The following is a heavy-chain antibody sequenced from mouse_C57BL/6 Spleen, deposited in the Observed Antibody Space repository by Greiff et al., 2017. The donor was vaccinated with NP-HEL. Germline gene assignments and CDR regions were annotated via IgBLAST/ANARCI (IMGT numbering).Heavy chain of an antibody. Sequence: VQLQQSGAELVRPGASVKLSCKASGYTFTDYYINWVKQRPGQGLEWIARIYPGSGNTYYNEKFKGKATLTAEKSSSTAYMQLSSLTSEDSAVYFCAREGSGYATKTVFAYWGQGTLVTVSA. CDR1: GYTFTDYY. CDR2: IYPGSGNT. J-gene: IGHJ3*01. V-gene: IGHV1-76*01. D-gene: IGHD3-2*02. CDR3: AREGSGYATKTVFAY.